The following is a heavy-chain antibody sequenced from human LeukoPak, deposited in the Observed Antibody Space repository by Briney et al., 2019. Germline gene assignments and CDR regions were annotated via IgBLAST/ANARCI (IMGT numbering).Heavy chain of an antibody. J-gene: IGHJ5*02. CDR1: GYTFTSYG. Sequence: ASVKVSCKASGYTFTSYGISWVRQAPGQGLEWMGWISGYNGNTNYAEKLQGRVTMTTDTSTSTVYMEVRSLRSDDTAIYYCARTITMSGVVLALNWFDPWGQGTLVTVSS. CDR3: ARTITMSGVVLALNWFDP. CDR2: ISGYNGNT. D-gene: IGHD3-3*01. V-gene: IGHV1-18*01.